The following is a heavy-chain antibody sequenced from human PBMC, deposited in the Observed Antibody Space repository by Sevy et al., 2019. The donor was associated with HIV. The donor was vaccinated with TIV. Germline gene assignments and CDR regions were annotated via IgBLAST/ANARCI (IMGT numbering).Heavy chain of an antibody. CDR2: ISSSSSYK. V-gene: IGHV3-21*01. CDR1: GFTFSRYS. D-gene: IGHD3-10*01. CDR3: ARDRDGSGSSGGYGMDD. J-gene: IGHJ6*02. Sequence: GGSLRLSCVDSGFTFSRYSMNWVRQAPGKGLEWVSSISSSSSYKYYADSVKGRFTISRDNAKKSLYLQMNSLRAEDTAVYYCARDRDGSGSSGGYGMDDWGQGTTVTVSS.